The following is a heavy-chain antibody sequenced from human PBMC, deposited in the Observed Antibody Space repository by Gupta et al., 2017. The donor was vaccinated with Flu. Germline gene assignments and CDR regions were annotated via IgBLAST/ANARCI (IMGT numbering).Heavy chain of an antibody. CDR3: ARNDPSPAAKRSFDY. CDR1: GGYY. CDR2: IYYSGST. Sequence: GGYYWSWIRQHPGKGLEWIGYIYYSGSTYYNPSLKSRVTISVDTSKNQFSLKLSSVTAADTAVYYCARNDPSPAAKRSFDYWGQGTLVTVSS. V-gene: IGHV4-31*02. D-gene: IGHD2-2*01. J-gene: IGHJ4*02.